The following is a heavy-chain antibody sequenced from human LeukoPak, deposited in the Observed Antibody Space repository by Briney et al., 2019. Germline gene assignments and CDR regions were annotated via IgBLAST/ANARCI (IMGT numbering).Heavy chain of an antibody. J-gene: IGHJ4*02. Sequence: GGSLRLSCAASGFTFSSYTMSWVRQAPGKGLEWVSTITTSDGNTYYADSVKGRLTVSRDNSKNTLFLQMNSLRAEDTAVYYCAKDGGLWVSAHWGDSWGRGTLVTVSS. V-gene: IGHV3-23*01. CDR3: AKDGGLWVSAHWGDS. D-gene: IGHD7-27*01. CDR1: GFTFSSYT. CDR2: ITTSDGNT.